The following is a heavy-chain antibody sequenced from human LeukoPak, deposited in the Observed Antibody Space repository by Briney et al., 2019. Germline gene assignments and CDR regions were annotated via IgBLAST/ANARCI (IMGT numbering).Heavy chain of an antibody. CDR2: IYTSGST. V-gene: IGHV4-4*07. CDR3: AGEIAAAGVLI. D-gene: IGHD6-13*01. J-gene: IGHJ3*02. Sequence: SETLSLTCTVSGGSISSYYWSWIRQPAGRGLEWIGRIYTSGSTNYNPSLKSRVTMSVDTSKNQFSLKLSSVTAADTAVYYCAGEIAAAGVLIWGQGTMVTVSS. CDR1: GGSISSYY.